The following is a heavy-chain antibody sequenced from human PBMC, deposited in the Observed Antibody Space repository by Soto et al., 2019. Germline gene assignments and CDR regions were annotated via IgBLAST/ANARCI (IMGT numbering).Heavy chain of an antibody. J-gene: IGHJ4*02. CDR1: GYSISSGYY. Sequence: SDTLYLTCAVSGYSISSGYYWGWIRQPPGKGLEWIGSIYHSGSTYYNPSLKSRVTISVDTSKNQFSLKLSSVTAADTAVYYCARQAVAATDFDYWGQGTLVTVSS. V-gene: IGHV4-38-2*01. CDR3: ARQAVAATDFDY. CDR2: IYHSGST. D-gene: IGHD2-15*01.